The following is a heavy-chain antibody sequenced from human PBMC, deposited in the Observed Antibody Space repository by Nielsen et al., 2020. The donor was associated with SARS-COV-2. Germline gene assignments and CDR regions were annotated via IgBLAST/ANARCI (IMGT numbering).Heavy chain of an antibody. D-gene: IGHD5-18*01. CDR3: ASGIQLWLVYGMDV. J-gene: IGHJ6*02. CDR2: IDPSDSYT. V-gene: IGHV5-10-1*01. Sequence: WIRQPPGKGLEWMGRIDPSDSYTNYSPSFQGHVTISADKSISTAYLQWSSLKASDTAMYYCASGIQLWLVYGMDVWGQGTTVTVSS.